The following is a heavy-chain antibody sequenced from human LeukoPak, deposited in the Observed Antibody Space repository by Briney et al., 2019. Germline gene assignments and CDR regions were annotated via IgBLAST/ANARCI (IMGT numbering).Heavy chain of an antibody. V-gene: IGHV3-30-3*01. CDR1: RYTFSTYA. D-gene: IGHD6-19*01. Sequence: GGSLRLSCAASRYTFSTYAMHWVRHAPGEGLEGVTGISNDGTNEDHADSVKGRFTISRDNSKNTLYLQMNSLRAEDTAIYYCARDRIAVAGMGAFQHWGQGTLVTVSS. J-gene: IGHJ1*01. CDR3: ARDRIAVAGMGAFQH. CDR2: ISNDGTNE.